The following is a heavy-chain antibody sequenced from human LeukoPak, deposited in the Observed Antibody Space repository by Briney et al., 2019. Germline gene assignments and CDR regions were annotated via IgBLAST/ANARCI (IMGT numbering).Heavy chain of an antibody. D-gene: IGHD6-13*01. CDR2: IYHSGST. V-gene: IGHV4-38-2*02. CDR1: GYSINNGYY. CDR3: ARAFYSSSWYHKEDFFDY. J-gene: IGHJ4*02. Sequence: ETLSLTCTVSGYSINNGYYWGWIRQPPGKGLEWIGSIYHSGSTYYKPSLKSRVTISVDTSKNQFSLKLSSVTAADTAVYYCARAFYSSSWYHKEDFFDYWGQGTPVTVSS.